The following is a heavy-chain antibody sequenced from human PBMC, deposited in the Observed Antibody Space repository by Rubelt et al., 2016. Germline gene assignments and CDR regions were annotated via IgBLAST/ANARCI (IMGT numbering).Heavy chain of an antibody. CDR2: IYYSGST. CDR1: GGSISSGGYY. J-gene: IGHJ4*02. CDR3: ARHAFIVTTGSFWDY. Sequence: QLQLQESGPGLVKPSETLSLTCTVSGGSISSGGYYWSWIRQHPGKSLEWIGYIYYSGSTYSNPSLRSRVTMSVDTSKNRFSRKLSSVTAADTAVYYCARHAFIVTTGSFWDYWGQGTLITVSS. V-gene: IGHV4-39*01. D-gene: IGHD4-17*01.